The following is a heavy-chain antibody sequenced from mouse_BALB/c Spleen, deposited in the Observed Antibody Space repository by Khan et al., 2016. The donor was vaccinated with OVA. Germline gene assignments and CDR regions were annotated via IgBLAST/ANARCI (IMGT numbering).Heavy chain of an antibody. D-gene: IGHD1-1*01. Sequence: EVELVESGGGLVQPGGSRKLSCAASGFIFSSYGMHWVRQAPEKGLEWVAYISGDSSTIYYADTVKGRFTISRDNPKNTLFLQMTSLMSEDTAMYYCATSYYDGYYFDYWGPGTTLTVSS. CDR3: ATSYYDGYYFDY. V-gene: IGHV5-17*02. CDR2: ISGDSSTI. J-gene: IGHJ2*01. CDR1: GFIFSSYG.